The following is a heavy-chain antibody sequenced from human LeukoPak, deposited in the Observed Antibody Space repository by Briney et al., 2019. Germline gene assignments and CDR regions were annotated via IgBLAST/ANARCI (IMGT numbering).Heavy chain of an antibody. CDR3: ARDRSIAAAGYYFDY. CDR2: ISGSGGST. V-gene: IGHV3-23*01. CDR1: GFAFSSYA. J-gene: IGHJ4*02. Sequence: GGSLRLSCAASGFAFSSYAMSWVRQAPWKGLEWVSAISGSGGSTYYTDSVKGRFTISRDNSKNTLYLQMNSLRAEDTAVYYCARDRSIAAAGYYFDYWGQGTLVTVSS. D-gene: IGHD6-13*01.